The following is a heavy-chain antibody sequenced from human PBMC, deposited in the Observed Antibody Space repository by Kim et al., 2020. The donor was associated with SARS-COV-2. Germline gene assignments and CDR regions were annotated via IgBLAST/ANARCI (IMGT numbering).Heavy chain of an antibody. CDR3: ARELVTTVTSEAFDI. CDR1: GGSISSSNW. CDR2: IYHSGST. V-gene: IGHV4-4*02. D-gene: IGHD4-17*01. J-gene: IGHJ3*02. Sequence: SETLSLTCAVSGGSISSSNWWSWVRQPPGKGLEWIGEIYHSGSTNYNPSLKSRVTISVDKSKNQFSLKLSSVTAADTAVYYCARELVTTVTSEAFDIWGQGTMVTVSS.